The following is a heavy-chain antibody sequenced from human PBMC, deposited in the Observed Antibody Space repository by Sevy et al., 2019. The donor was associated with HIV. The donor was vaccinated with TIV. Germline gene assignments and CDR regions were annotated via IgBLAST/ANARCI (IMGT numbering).Heavy chain of an antibody. J-gene: IGHJ5*02. V-gene: IGHV4-34*01. Sequence: SETLSLTCAVYGGSFSGYYWSWIRQPPGKGLEWIGEINHSGSTNYNPSLKSRVTISVDTSKNQFSLKLSSVTAADTAVYYCARVSGSITGTNRTYNWFDPWGQRTLVTVSS. CDR2: INHSGST. CDR3: ARVSGSITGTNRTYNWFDP. CDR1: GGSFSGYY. D-gene: IGHD1-7*01.